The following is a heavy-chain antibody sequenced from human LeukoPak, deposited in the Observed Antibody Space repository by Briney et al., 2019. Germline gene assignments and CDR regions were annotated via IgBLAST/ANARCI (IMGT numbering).Heavy chain of an antibody. CDR2: VYYSGST. Sequence: PSETLSLTCAVSGYSISSGYYWAWIRPPPGKGLEWIGRVYYSGSTYYNPSLKSRVTISVDTSNNHFSLKLSSVTAADTAVYYCARELWDRTGDCFDYWGQGTLVTVSS. D-gene: IGHD7-27*01. CDR1: GYSISSGYY. J-gene: IGHJ4*02. CDR3: ARELWDRTGDCFDY. V-gene: IGHV4-38-2*02.